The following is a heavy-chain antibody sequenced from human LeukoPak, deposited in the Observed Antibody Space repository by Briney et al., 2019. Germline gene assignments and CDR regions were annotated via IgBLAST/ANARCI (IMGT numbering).Heavy chain of an antibody. D-gene: IGHD1-14*01. Sequence: PSETLSLTCAVSGYSISSGYYWGWIRQPPGKGLEWIGSIYHSGSTYYNPSLKSRVTISVDTSKNQFSLKLSSVTAADTAVYYCARHVYVSYCYYYMDVWGKGTTVTVSS. V-gene: IGHV4-38-2*01. CDR2: IYHSGST. CDR1: GYSISSGYY. J-gene: IGHJ6*03. CDR3: ARHVYVSYCYYYMDV.